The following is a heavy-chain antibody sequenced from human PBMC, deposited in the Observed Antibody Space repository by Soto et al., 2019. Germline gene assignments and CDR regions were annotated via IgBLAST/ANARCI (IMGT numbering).Heavy chain of an antibody. Sequence: SETLSLTCTVSGGSISSYYWSWIRQPAGKGLEWIGSIYTSGSTNYNPSLKSRVTMSVDTSKNQVSLKLSSVNDADTAVYYCGRESLKESITMTVVVDYWGQGTLVTVSS. V-gene: IGHV4-4*07. J-gene: IGHJ4*02. D-gene: IGHD3-22*01. CDR2: IYTSGST. CDR1: GGSISSYY. CDR3: GRESLKESITMTVVVDY.